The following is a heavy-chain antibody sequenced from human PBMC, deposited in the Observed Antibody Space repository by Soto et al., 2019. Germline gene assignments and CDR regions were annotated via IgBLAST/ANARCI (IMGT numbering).Heavy chain of an antibody. CDR2: VYYDGTT. D-gene: IGHD2-15*01. CDR3: GKGLIGATRHTDVDS. J-gene: IGHJ4*02. V-gene: IGHV4-39*01. CDR1: GVSLNTGHYY. Sequence: QVQLKESGPGLVKTLETLSLSCSVTGVSLNTGHYYWVWIRQPPGKGLSWIGNVYYDGTTYYNPSLASGVTASIERPKTQFSVPLKSVHDADAGIYYCGKGLIGATRHTDVDSWGQGTLVSVSS.